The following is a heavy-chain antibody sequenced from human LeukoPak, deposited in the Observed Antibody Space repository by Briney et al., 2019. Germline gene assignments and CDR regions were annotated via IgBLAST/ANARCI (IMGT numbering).Heavy chain of an antibody. CDR1: GFTFSSYG. CDR2: IWYDGSNK. J-gene: IGHJ3*02. D-gene: IGHD5-24*01. V-gene: IGHV3-33*01. CDR3: ARGPVEMATIGAFDI. Sequence: GRSLRLSCAASGFTFSSYGMHWVRQAPGKGLEWVAVIWYDGSNKYYADSVKGRFTISRDNSKNTLYLQMNSLRAEDTAVYYCARGPVEMATIGAFDIWGQGTMVTVSS.